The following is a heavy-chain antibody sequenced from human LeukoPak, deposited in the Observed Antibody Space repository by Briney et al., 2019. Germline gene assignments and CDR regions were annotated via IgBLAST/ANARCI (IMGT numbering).Heavy chain of an antibody. J-gene: IGHJ6*02. CDR1: GRSISSYY. CDR2: IYTSGST. Sequence: PSETLSLTCTVSGRSISSYYWSWIRQPAGKGLEWIGRIYTSGSTNYNPSLKSRVTMSVDTSKNQFSLKLSSVTAADTAVYYCARDNWNSYYYNYYGMDVWGQGTTVTVSS. CDR3: ARDNWNSYYYNYYGMDV. V-gene: IGHV4-4*07. D-gene: IGHD1-1*01.